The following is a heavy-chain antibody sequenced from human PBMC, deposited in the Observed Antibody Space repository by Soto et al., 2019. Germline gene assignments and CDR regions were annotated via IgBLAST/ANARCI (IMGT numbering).Heavy chain of an antibody. D-gene: IGHD6-13*01. CDR1: GFTFSSYA. Sequence: QVQLVESGGGVVQPGRSLRLSCAASGFTFSSYAMHWVRQAPGKGLEWVAVISYDGSNKYYADSVKGRFTISRDNSKNTQYLQMNSLGAEDTAGYYWAREGTGIAAAEPPLFDYWGQGTLVTVSS. CDR3: AREGTGIAAAEPPLFDY. V-gene: IGHV3-30-3*01. CDR2: ISYDGSNK. J-gene: IGHJ4*02.